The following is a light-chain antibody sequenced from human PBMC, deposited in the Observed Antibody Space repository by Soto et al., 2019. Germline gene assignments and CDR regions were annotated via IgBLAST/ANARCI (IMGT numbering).Light chain of an antibody. V-gene: IGKV3-20*01. CDR2: GAS. J-gene: IGKJ4*01. CDR3: QHYRTS. CDR1: QSVSSSY. Sequence: EIVLTQSPGTLSLSPGERATLSCRASQSVSSSYLYWYQQKPGQAPRQLIYGASSRATGIPDRFSGSGTGTDFTLTLTRLEPEDFAVYYCQHYRTSFGGGTRVEIK.